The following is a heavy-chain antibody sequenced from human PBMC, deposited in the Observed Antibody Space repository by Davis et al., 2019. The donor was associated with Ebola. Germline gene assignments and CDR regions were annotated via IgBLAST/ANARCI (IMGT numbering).Heavy chain of an antibody. CDR2: INVYNGHT. CDR3: ARDATTVTTIWFDP. J-gene: IGHJ5*02. V-gene: IGHV1-18*01. D-gene: IGHD4-17*01. Sequence: ASAQVSCKTSAYTFSGYALSCVRQAPGQGLEWIGRINVYNGHTNYAQNFQGRVTVSTDTSTSIAYMELRSLRSDDTALYYCARDATTVTTIWFDPWGQGTLVTVSS. CDR1: AYTFSGYA.